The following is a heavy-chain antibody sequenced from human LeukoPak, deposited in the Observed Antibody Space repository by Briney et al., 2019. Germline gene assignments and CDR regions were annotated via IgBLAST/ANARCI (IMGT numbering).Heavy chain of an antibody. CDR1: GYSISSGYY. J-gene: IGHJ4*02. V-gene: IGHV4-38-2*01. D-gene: IGHD6-19*01. Sequence: SETLSLTCAVSGYSISSGYYWGWIRQPPGKGLEWIGSMYHSGSTYYNPSLKSRVTISVDTSKNQFSLRLSSVTAADTAVFHCVRRYSSGWSFDHWSQGTLVTVSS. CDR3: VRRYSSGWSFDH. CDR2: MYHSGST.